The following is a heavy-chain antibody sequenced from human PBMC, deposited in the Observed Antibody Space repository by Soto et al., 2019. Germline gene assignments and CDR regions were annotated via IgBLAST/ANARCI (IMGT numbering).Heavy chain of an antibody. CDR1: GYTFTGYY. D-gene: IGHD3-16*01. V-gene: IGHV1-2*02. CDR3: ARSSERLGESFDY. CDR2: INPNSGGT. J-gene: IGHJ4*02. Sequence: APVKVSFKASGYTFTGYYMHWVRQAPGQGLEWMGWINPNSGGTNYAQKFQGRVTMTRDTSISTAYMGLSRLRSDDTAVYYCARSSERLGESFDYWGQGTLVTVSS.